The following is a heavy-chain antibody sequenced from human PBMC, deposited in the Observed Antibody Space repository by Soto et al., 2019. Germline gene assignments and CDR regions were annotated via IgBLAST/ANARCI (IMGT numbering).Heavy chain of an antibody. V-gene: IGHV4-34*01. CDR2: IDHSGST. J-gene: IGHJ4*02. CDR1: GGSFSGYY. Sequence: SETLSLTCAVYGGSFSGYYWTWIRQPPGTGLEWIGEIDHSGSTNYNPSLKSRVTISVDTSKNQFSLKLTSVTAEDTAVYYCARDKITGLVEYWGQGTLV. CDR3: ARDKITGLVEY. D-gene: IGHD2-8*02.